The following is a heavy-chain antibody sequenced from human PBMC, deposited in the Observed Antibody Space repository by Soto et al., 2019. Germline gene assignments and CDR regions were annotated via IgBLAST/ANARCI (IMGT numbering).Heavy chain of an antibody. CDR3: ARELYSGYESAFDI. D-gene: IGHD5-12*01. CDR2: IYYSGST. J-gene: IGHJ3*02. CDR1: GGSISSYY. V-gene: IGHV4-59*01. Sequence: SETLSLTCTVSGGSISSYYWSWIRQPPGKGLEWIGYIYYSGSTNYNPSLKSRVTISVDMSKNQFSLKLSSVTAADTAVYYCARELYSGYESAFDICGQGTMVTISS.